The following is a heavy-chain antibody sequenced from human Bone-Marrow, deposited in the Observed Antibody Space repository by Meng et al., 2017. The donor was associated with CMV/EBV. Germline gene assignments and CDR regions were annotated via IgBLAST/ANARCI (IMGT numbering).Heavy chain of an antibody. CDR2: IIPIFGTA. V-gene: IGHV1-69*05. CDR1: GGTFSSYA. Sequence: SVKVSCKASGGTFSSYAISWVRQAPGQGLEWMGGIIPIFGTANYAQKFQGRVTITTDETTSTAYLELGSLRSEDPAVYYCAREEGFDDLLTGIERGGGMDVWGQGTTVTVSS. CDR3: AREEGFDDLLTGIERGGGMDV. J-gene: IGHJ6*02. D-gene: IGHD3-9*01.